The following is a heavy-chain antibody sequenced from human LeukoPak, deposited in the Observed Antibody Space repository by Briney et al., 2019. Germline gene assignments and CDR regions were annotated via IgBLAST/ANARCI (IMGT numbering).Heavy chain of an antibody. V-gene: IGHV4-61*02. CDR2: IYTSGST. D-gene: IGHD3-10*01. Sequence: SETLSLTCTVSGGSISSGSYYWSWIRQPAGKGLGWIGRIYTSGSTNYNPSLKSRVTISVDTSKNQFSLKLSSVTAADTAVYYCARGKMDYGSGSYYTDYWGQGTLVTVSS. J-gene: IGHJ4*02. CDR3: ARGKMDYGSGSYYTDY. CDR1: GGSISSGSYY.